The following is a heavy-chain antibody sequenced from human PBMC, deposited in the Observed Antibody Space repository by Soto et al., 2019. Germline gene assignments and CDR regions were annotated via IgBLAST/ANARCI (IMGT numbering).Heavy chain of an antibody. J-gene: IGHJ3*02. V-gene: IGHV2-26*01. CDR3: ARIYVWGELSLSTRLGDAFDI. D-gene: IGHD3-16*02. Sequence: QVTLKESGPVLVKPTETLTLTCTVSGFSLSNARMGVSWIRQPPGKALEWLAHIFSNDEKSYSTSLKSRLTISKDTSKSQVVLTMTNMDPVDTATYYCARIYVWGELSLSTRLGDAFDIWGQGTMVTVSS. CDR2: IFSNDEK. CDR1: GFSLSNARMG.